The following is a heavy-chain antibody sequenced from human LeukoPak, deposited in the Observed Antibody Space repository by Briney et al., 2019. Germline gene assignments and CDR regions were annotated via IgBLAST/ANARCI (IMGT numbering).Heavy chain of an antibody. V-gene: IGHV4-4*07. CDR2: IYTSGST. CDR3: ARRDSSSWYSWFDP. D-gene: IGHD6-13*01. Sequence: SETLSLTCTVSGGSISSYYWSWIRQPAGKGLEWIGRIYTSGSTNYNPSLKSRVTMSVDTSKNQFSLKLSSVTAADTAVYYCARRDSSSWYSWFDPWGQGTLVIVSS. J-gene: IGHJ5*02. CDR1: GGSISSYY.